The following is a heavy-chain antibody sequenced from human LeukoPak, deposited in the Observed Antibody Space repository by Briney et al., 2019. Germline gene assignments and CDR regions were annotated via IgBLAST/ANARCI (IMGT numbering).Heavy chain of an antibody. D-gene: IGHD3-22*01. J-gene: IGHJ6*03. CDR1: GESFSAFS. Sequence: SETLSLTCAVYGESFSAFSWNWPRQSPGRGLEWIGEISHRGRTTYNPSLNSRVIISVDASKNQFSLNLTSVTAADTAVYYCARGMVVKFPYMDVWGQGATVTVSS. CDR2: ISHRGRT. V-gene: IGHV4-34*01. CDR3: ARGMVVKFPYMDV.